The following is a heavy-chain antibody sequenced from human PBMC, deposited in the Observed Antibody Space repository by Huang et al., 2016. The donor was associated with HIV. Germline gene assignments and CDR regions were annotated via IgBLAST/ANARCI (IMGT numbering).Heavy chain of an antibody. D-gene: IGHD3-16*01. Sequence: EVQLVESGGGLVKPGGSLRLSCAASGFTFSSYSMNWVRQASGEGLDGVSSISRSRSYIYYADSVKGRFTISRDNAKKSRYLQMNSLGAEDTAVYYCAREGWVGGKGFDYWGQVTLVTVSS. CDR1: GFTFSSYS. J-gene: IGHJ4*02. CDR3: AREGWVGGKGFDY. CDR2: ISRSRSYI. V-gene: IGHV3-21*01.